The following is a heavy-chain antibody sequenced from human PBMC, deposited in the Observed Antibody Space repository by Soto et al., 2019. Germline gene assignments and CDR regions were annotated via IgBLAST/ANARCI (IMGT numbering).Heavy chain of an antibody. CDR3: ARGPALYCSSTSCYRFDY. D-gene: IGHD2-2*01. CDR2: INHSGST. Sequence: QVQLQQWGAGLLKPSETLSLTCAVYGGSFSGYYWSWIRQPPGKGLEWIGEINHSGSTNYNPSLKSRVTISVDTSKNQFSLKLSSVTAADTAVYYCARGPALYCSSTSCYRFDYWGQGTLVTVSS. CDR1: GGSFSGYY. J-gene: IGHJ4*02. V-gene: IGHV4-34*01.